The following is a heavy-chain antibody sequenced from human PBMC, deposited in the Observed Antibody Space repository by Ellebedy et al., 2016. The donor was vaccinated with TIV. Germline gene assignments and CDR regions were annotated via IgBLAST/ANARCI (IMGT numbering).Heavy chain of an antibody. J-gene: IGHJ6*02. CDR1: GYTFTSYY. V-gene: IGHV1-46*01. CDR3: ARAPSVDPHMDV. Sequence: AASVKVSCKASGYTFTSYYMHWVRQAPGQGLEWMGIINPTAGSTSSAQKFQGRVTMTSDTSTRTGYMELSSLRSEDTAVYYCARAPSVDPHMDVWGQGTTVTVSS. D-gene: IGHD6-19*01. CDR2: INPTAGST.